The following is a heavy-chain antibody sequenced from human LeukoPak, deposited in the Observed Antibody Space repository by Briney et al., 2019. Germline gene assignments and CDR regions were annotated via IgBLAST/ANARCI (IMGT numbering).Heavy chain of an antibody. CDR2: ISSSGGTK. CDR3: ARDGHAYGHGSPHY. J-gene: IGHJ4*02. CDR1: XXTFSDYY. Sequence: GGSXXXXXXXXXXTFSDYYMSWIRQAPGKGLEWVSYISSSGGTKYYADSVKGRFTISRDNAKNSYLQLNSLRADDTAVYYCARDGHAYGHGSPHYWGQGTLVTVSS. D-gene: IGHD3-10*01. V-gene: IGHV3-11*01.